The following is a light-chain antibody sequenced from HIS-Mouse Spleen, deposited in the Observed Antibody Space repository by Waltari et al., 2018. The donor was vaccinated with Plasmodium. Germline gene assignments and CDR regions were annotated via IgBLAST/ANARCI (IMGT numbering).Light chain of an antibody. CDR3: YSTDSSGNHRV. Sequence: SYELTQPPSVSVSPGQTARITCSGDALPKKYAYWYQQKSGQALVLVIYGDRKRPSGIAERVSGAISGKMAALTIRGAQVEDEADYYCYSTDSSGNHRVCGGGTKLTVL. CDR2: GDR. CDR1: ALPKKY. V-gene: IGLV3-10*01. J-gene: IGLJ3*02.